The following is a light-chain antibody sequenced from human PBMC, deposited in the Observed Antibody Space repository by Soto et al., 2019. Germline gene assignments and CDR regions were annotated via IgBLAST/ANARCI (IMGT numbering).Light chain of an antibody. CDR3: NSYTSSTTYV. Sequence: QSALTQPASVSGSPGQSITISCTGTSSDVGGYNSVSWYQQHPGKAPKLMIYEVNNRPSGVSNRFSGSKSGNTASLTISGLQAEDEADYYCNSYTSSTTYVFGTGT. J-gene: IGLJ1*01. V-gene: IGLV2-14*01. CDR2: EVN. CDR1: SSDVGGYNS.